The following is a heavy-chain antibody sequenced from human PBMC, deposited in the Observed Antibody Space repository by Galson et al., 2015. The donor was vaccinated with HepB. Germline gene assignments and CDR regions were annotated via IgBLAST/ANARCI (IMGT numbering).Heavy chain of an antibody. CDR1: GVSISNYW. Sequence: SLRLSCAASGVSISNYWMTWVRQAPGKGLEWVANIKEDGSIKNYVDSVKGRFTISRDNAKNSLYLQMNSLRAEDTAMYYCVSVPGGGQGTLVTVSS. CDR3: VSVPG. V-gene: IGHV3-7*03. CDR2: IKEDGSIK. D-gene: IGHD3-10*01. J-gene: IGHJ4*02.